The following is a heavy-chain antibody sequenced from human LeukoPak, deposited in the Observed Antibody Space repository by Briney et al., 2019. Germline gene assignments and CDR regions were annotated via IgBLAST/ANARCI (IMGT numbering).Heavy chain of an antibody. Sequence: GWSLRLSCAASGFTFSSYEMHWVRQAPGKGLEGVSFISTSGTTIHYADSVRGRFTISRDNAKNSLYLQMNSLRAEDTAVYYCARGGGYDVWGQGALVTVSS. V-gene: IGHV3-48*03. J-gene: IGHJ4*02. D-gene: IGHD2-15*01. CDR2: ISTSGTTI. CDR1: GFTFSSYE. CDR3: ARGGGYDV.